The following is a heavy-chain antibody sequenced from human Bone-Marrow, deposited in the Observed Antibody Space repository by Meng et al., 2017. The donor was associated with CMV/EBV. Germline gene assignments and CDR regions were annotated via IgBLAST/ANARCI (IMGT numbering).Heavy chain of an antibody. D-gene: IGHD3-16*01. CDR1: GFTFSDYY. CDR3: ARGGRLGYYYGMDV. CDR2: ISSSSSTI. J-gene: IGHJ6*02. Sequence: GESLKISCAASGFTFSDYYMSWIRQAPGKGLEWVSYISSSSSTIYYADSVKGRFTISRDNAKNSLYLQMNSLRAEDTAVYSCARGGRLGYYYGMDVWGQGTTVTVSS. V-gene: IGHV3-11*04.